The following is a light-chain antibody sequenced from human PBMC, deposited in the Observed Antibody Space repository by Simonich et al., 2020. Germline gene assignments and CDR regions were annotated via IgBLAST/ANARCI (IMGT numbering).Light chain of an antibody. CDR3: QVWDSSSDHPV. Sequence: SYVLTQPPSVSVAPGKTARITCGGNNIGSKSVHWYQQKPGQAPVLVVYDDSDRPSGILERCSGSNSGNTATLTIIRVEAGDEADYYCQVWDSSSDHPVFGGGTKLTVL. CDR1: NIGSKS. J-gene: IGLJ3*02. V-gene: IGLV3-21*03. CDR2: DDS.